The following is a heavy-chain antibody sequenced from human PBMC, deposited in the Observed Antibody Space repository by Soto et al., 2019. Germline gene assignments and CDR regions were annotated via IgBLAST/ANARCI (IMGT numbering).Heavy chain of an antibody. J-gene: IGHJ4*02. CDR2: MNPNSGNT. CDR3: ARGLQYYDFWSGLLGKYYFDY. CDR1: GYTFTSYD. Sequence: QVQLVQSGAEVKKPGASVKVSCTASGYTFTSYDINWVRQATGQGLEWMGWMNPNSGNTGYAQKFQGRVTMTRNPYISTAYMGLSSMRSEDTAVYYCARGLQYYDFWSGLLGKYYFDYWGQGTLVTVSS. V-gene: IGHV1-8*01. D-gene: IGHD3-3*01.